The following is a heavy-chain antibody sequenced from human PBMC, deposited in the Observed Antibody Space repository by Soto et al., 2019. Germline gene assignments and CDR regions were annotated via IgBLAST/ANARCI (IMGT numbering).Heavy chain of an antibody. CDR3: ARDVLPASYPYDFYGMDV. CDR1: GFTFSSYN. Sequence: QVRLVESGGGVVQPGRSLRLSCAASGFTFSSYNMYWVRQAPGKGLEWVAVIWFDGSNKYYGDSVKGRFTISRDDSKDTLFLQMHSLRAEDTAVYFCARDVLPASYPYDFYGMDVWGQGTTVIVSS. CDR2: IWFDGSNK. D-gene: IGHD2-15*01. V-gene: IGHV3-33*01. J-gene: IGHJ6*02.